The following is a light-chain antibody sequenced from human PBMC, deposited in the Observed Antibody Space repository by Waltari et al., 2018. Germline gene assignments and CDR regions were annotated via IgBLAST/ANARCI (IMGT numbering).Light chain of an antibody. CDR1: QDISNY. Sequence: DIQRTQSPSSLSASVGDRVTITCQASQDISNYLNWYQQRPGKAPKLLIYDVSNLEPGVPSRFSGSDSGTHFTFTISSLQPEDVATYYCQQYDALPYTFGQGTKLEIK. J-gene: IGKJ2*01. CDR2: DVS. V-gene: IGKV1-33*01. CDR3: QQYDALPYT.